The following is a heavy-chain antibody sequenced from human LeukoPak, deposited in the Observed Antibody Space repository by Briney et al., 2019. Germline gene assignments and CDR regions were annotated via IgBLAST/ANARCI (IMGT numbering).Heavy chain of an antibody. CDR3: ARVALDYGDSTIYGMDV. CDR2: IYHSGST. J-gene: IGHJ6*04. CDR1: GGPISSGGYS. D-gene: IGHD4-17*01. V-gene: IGHV4-30-2*01. Sequence: SETLSLTCAVSGGPISSGGYSWSWIRQPPGKGLEWIGYIYHSGSTYYNPSLKSRVTISVDRSKNQFSLKLSSVTAADTAVYYCARVALDYGDSTIYGMDVWGKGTTVTVSS.